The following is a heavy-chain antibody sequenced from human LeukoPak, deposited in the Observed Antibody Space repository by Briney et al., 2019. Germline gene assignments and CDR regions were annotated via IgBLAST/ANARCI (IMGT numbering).Heavy chain of an antibody. V-gene: IGHV1-69*02. J-gene: IGHJ3*02. CDR2: IIPILGIA. D-gene: IGHD3-3*01. CDR3: ARVYYDFWSGFDPRSAFDI. CDR1: GGTFSSYT. Sequence: GASVKVSCKASGGTFSSYTISWVRQAPGQGLEWMGRIIPILGIANYAQKFQGRVTMTADKSTSTAYMELSSLRSEDTAVYYCARVYYDFWSGFDPRSAFDIWDQGTMVTVSS.